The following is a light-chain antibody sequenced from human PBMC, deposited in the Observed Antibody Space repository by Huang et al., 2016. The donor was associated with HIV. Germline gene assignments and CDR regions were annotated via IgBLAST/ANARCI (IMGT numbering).Light chain of an antibody. V-gene: IGKV2-28*01. J-gene: IGKJ1*01. Sequence: DIVMTQSPLSLSVILGAPASISCKSNQSLLYSNGYTYLDWYLQKPGQSPQLLIFLGSDRASGVPDRFSGRGTGVDFTLTISRLEAEDVGVYYCMQGLQTPPTFGQGTKVEI. CDR3: MQGLQTPPT. CDR1: QSLLYSNGYTY. CDR2: LGS.